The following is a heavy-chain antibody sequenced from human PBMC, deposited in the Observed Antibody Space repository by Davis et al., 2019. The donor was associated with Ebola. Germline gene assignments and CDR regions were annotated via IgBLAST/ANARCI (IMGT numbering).Heavy chain of an antibody. Sequence: GESLKISCAASGFTFDQYAMYWVRQRSGKGLEWVSLINGDGDHTYYTDSVKGRFTISRDNNKESLYLQINSLRSEDTALYFCARGPMPSWYADYYKYGTDVWGQGTTVTASS. CDR2: INGDGDHT. V-gene: IGHV3-43*02. D-gene: IGHD6-13*01. CDR3: ARGPMPSWYADYYKYGTDV. CDR1: GFTFDQYA. J-gene: IGHJ6*02.